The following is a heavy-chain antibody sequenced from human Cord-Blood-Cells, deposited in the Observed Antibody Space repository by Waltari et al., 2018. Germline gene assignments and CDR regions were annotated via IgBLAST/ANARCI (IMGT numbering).Heavy chain of an antibody. D-gene: IGHD3-10*01. CDR3: ARTIRGCGVY. CDR1: GGSFSGYY. CDR2: INHSGST. V-gene: IGHV4-34*01. J-gene: IGHJ4*02. Sequence: QVQLQQWGAGLLKPSETLSLTCAVYGGSFSGYYWSWIRQPPGKGLEWIGEINHSGSTNYNPSLKSRVTRSVDTSKNQFSLKLSSVTAADTAVYYCARTIRGCGVYWGQGTLVTVSS.